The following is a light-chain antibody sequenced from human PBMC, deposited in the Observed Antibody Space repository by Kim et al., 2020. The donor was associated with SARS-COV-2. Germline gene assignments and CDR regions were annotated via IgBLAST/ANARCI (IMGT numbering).Light chain of an antibody. CDR3: MSRDNSGDHVV. V-gene: IGLV3-19*01. CDR1: SLRTDY. J-gene: IGLJ2*01. CDR2: GKN. Sequence: ALGQTVRITCQGDSLRTDYASWYQQKPGQAPILVIHGKNNRPSGIPDRFSGSSSGNTASLTVTGAQAVDEADYYCMSRDNSGDHVVFGGGTQLTVL.